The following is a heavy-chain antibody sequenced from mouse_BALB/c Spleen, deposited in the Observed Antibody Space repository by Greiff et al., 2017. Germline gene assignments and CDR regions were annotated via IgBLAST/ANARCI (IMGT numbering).Heavy chain of an antibody. Sequence: EVQLVESGGGLVQPGGSRKLSCAASGFTFSSFGMHWVRQAPEKGLEWVAYISSGSSTIYYADTVKGRFTISRDNPKNTLFLQMTSLRSEDTAKYYCARGTTFMDYWGQGTSVTVSA. CDR2: ISSGSSTI. CDR3: ARGTTFMDY. J-gene: IGHJ4*01. V-gene: IGHV5-17*02. D-gene: IGHD2-14*01. CDR1: GFTFSSFG.